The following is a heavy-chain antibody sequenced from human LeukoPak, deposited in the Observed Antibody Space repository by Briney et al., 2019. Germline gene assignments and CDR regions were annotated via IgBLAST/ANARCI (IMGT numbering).Heavy chain of an antibody. J-gene: IGHJ4*02. CDR1: GFTFSSYA. CDR2: ISGSGGST. V-gene: IGHV3-23*01. D-gene: IGHD6-25*01. Sequence: PGGSLRLSCAASGFTFSSYAMSWVRQAPGKGLEWVSSISGSGGSTYNADSVKGRFTISRDNSQNTLYLQMNSLRAEDTAVYYCAKVWVAAEYYFDSWGQGTLVTVSS. CDR3: AKVWVAAEYYFDS.